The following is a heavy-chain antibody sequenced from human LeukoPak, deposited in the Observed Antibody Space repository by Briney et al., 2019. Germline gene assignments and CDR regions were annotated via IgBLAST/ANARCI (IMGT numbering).Heavy chain of an antibody. J-gene: IGHJ4*02. CDR1: GFTFSSSW. CDR3: VKNNGWFHLAQ. Sequence: GGSLRLSCAASGFTFSSSWMSWVRQAPGKGLEWVGHIKTDGSETYYLDSLRGRFSISRDNTNNALYLQMNSLRVEDTAVYYCVKNNGWFHLAQWGQGTLVTVSS. CDR2: IKTDGSET. V-gene: IGHV3-7*03. D-gene: IGHD6-19*01.